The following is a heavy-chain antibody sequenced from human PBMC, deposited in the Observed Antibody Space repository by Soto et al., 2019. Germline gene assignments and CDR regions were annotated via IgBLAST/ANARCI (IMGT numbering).Heavy chain of an antibody. CDR2: IGRIGSGI. Sequence: GGSLRLSCAASGFTFGDYHMTWIRQAPGKGLEWVAYIGRIGSGINYGDSGKGRSTISRDNAGNSLYLQMNSLRAEDTAVYYCARFPGERRIVARYFFYYYMDVWGKGTPVTVSS. CDR1: GFTFGDYH. CDR3: ARFPGERRIVARYFFYYYMDV. J-gene: IGHJ6*03. D-gene: IGHD5-12*01. V-gene: IGHV3-11*01.